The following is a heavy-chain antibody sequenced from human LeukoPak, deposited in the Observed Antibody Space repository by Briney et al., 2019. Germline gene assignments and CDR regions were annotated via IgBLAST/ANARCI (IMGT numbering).Heavy chain of an antibody. V-gene: IGHV4-59*01. CDR1: GGSISSYY. D-gene: IGHD6-19*01. Sequence: SETLSLTCTVSGGSISSYYWSWIRQPPGKGLEWIGYMYYSGRTNYNPSLKSRVTISVDTSKNQFSLKLSSVTAADTAVYYCARLGQWLLHTPHDYWGQGTLVTVSS. CDR3: ARLGQWLLHTPHDY. J-gene: IGHJ4*02. CDR2: MYYSGRT.